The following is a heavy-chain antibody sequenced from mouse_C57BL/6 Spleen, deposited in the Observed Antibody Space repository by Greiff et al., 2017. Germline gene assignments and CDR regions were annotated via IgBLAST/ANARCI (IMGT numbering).Heavy chain of an antibody. CDR2: INYDGSST. Sequence: EVQLMESEGGLVQPGSSMKLSCTASGFTFSDYYMAWVRQVPEKGLEWVANINYDGSSTYYLDSLKSRFIISRDNAKNILYLQMSSLKSEDTATYYCARGDYYGNLYFDYWGQGTTLTVSS. CDR3: ARGDYYGNLYFDY. CDR1: GFTFSDYY. V-gene: IGHV5-16*01. D-gene: IGHD2-1*01. J-gene: IGHJ2*01.